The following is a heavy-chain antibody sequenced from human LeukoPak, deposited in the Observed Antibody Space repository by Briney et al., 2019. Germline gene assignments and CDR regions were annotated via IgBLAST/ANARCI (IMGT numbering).Heavy chain of an antibody. CDR2: ISYDGSNK. CDR3: ARGIAAAGLDY. J-gene: IGHJ4*02. V-gene: IGHV3-30*04. CDR1: GFTFRNYA. Sequence: PGRSLRLSCAAPGFTFRNYAMHWVRQAPGKGLEWVAVISYDGSNKYYADSVKGRFTISRDNSKNTLYLQINSLRAEDTSVYYCARGIAAAGLDYWGQGTLVTVSS. D-gene: IGHD6-25*01.